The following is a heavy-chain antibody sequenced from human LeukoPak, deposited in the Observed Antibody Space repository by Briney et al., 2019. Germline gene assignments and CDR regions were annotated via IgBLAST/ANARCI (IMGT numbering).Heavy chain of an antibody. V-gene: IGHV4-34*01. CDR2: INHSGST. CDR3: ATGLCGDHDY. J-gene: IGHJ4*02. Sequence: SGTLSLTCAVYGGSFSGYYWSWIRQPPGKGLEWIGEINHSGSTNYNPSPKSRVTISVDTSKNQFSLKLSSVTAADRAVYYCATGLCGDHDYWGQGTLVTVSS. CDR1: GGSFSGYY. D-gene: IGHD4-17*01.